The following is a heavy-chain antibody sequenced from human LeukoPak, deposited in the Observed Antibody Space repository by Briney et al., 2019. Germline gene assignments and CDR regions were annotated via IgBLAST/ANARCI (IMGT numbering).Heavy chain of an antibody. CDR1: GYTFTGYY. CDR3: AREDLPYGSGKGWFDP. Sequence: GASVKVSCKASGYTFTGYYMHWVRQAPGQGLEWMGRINPNSGGTNYAQKFQGWVTMTRDTSISTAYMELSRLRSDDTAVYYCAREDLPYGSGKGWFDPWGQGTLVTVSS. V-gene: IGHV1-2*04. D-gene: IGHD3-10*01. J-gene: IGHJ5*02. CDR2: INPNSGGT.